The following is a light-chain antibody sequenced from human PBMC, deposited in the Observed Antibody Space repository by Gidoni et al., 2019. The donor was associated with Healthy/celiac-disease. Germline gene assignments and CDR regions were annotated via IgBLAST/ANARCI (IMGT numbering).Light chain of an antibody. V-gene: IGKV3-20*01. Sequence: ELVLTQSPGTLSMSPGERATRSCRASQSVSSSYLAWYQQKPGQAPRLLIYGASSRATGIPDRFSGSGSGTDFTLTISRLEPEDFAVYYCQQYGSSPPLTFGGXTKVEIK. CDR1: QSVSSSY. CDR2: GAS. J-gene: IGKJ4*01. CDR3: QQYGSSPPLT.